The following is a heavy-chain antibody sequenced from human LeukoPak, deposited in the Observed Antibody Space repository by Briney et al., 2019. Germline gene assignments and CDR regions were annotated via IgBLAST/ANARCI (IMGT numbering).Heavy chain of an antibody. D-gene: IGHD6-6*01. CDR3: ARYPSIAALNWFDL. J-gene: IGHJ5*02. CDR1: GGTFSSYA. Sequence: ASVKVSCKASGGTFSSYAISWVRQAPGQGLEWMGRIIPIFGTPNYAQKFQGRVTITTDESTSTAYMELSRLRSEDTAVYYCARYPSIAALNWFDLWGQGTLVTVSS. V-gene: IGHV1-69*05. CDR2: IIPIFGTP.